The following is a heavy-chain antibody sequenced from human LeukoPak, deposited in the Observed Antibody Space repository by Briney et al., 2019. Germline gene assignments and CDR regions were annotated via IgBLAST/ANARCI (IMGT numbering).Heavy chain of an antibody. J-gene: IGHJ4*02. CDR2: IKSKTDGGTT. Sequence: KPGGSLRLSCAASGFTFSSYAMHWVRQAPGKGLEWVGRIKSKTDGGTTDYAAPVKGRFTISRDDSKNTLYLQMNSLKTEDTAVYYCTTQLTYRLGYWGQGTLVTVSS. V-gene: IGHV3-15*07. CDR1: GFTFSSYA. CDR3: TTQLTYRLGY. D-gene: IGHD3-16*01.